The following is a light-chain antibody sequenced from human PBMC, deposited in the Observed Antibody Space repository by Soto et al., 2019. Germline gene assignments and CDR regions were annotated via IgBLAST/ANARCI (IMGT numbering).Light chain of an antibody. CDR2: HAS. V-gene: IGKV1-5*01. CDR1: QSIDRW. CDR3: ERYGTYVGR. J-gene: IGKJ1*01. Sequence: DIQMTQSPSTLSASVGDRVTITCRASQSIDRWLAWYQQRPGKAPKILIYHASSLETGVPSRFSGSGSGTEFTLTICSLQADDFATQYCERYGTYVGRFGQGTRVDIK.